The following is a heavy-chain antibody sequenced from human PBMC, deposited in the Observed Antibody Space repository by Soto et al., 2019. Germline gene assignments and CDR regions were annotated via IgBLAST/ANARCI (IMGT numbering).Heavy chain of an antibody. V-gene: IGHV3-23*01. CDR3: AKDAIPYIGQDDAFDL. J-gene: IGHJ3*01. CDR2: IGPIEAHAP. Sequence: EVQLLESGGDLVQPGGTLILSCVASGYPFGDYAMRWVRQAPGKGLEWVSAIGPIEAHAPAYAASVKGRFTISRDNSRNILYLQITSLRVEDTGVYYCAKDAIPYIGQDDAFDLWVKGTMVTVSS. CDR1: GYPFGDYA. D-gene: IGHD2-2*02.